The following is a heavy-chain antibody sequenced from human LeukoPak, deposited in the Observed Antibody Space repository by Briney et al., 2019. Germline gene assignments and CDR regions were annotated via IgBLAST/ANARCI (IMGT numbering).Heavy chain of an antibody. Sequence: PSETLSLTCAVYGGSFSGYYWSWIRQPPGKGLEWIGEINHSGSTNYNPSLKSRVTISVDTSKNQFSLKLCSVTAADTAMYYCARVSRVVVVPAASFRFDPWGQGTLVTVSS. J-gene: IGHJ5*02. CDR3: ARVSRVVVVPAASFRFDP. V-gene: IGHV4-34*01. CDR1: GGSFSGYY. CDR2: INHSGST. D-gene: IGHD2-2*01.